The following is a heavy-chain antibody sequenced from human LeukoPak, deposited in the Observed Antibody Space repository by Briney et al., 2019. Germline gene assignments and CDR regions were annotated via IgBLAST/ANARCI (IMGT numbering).Heavy chain of an antibody. D-gene: IGHD3-10*01. CDR3: TRERGSGSYSFPSIDY. J-gene: IGHJ4*02. Sequence: GGSLRLSCAASGFTFSSYWMHWVRQAPGKGLVWVSRINSDGSSTSYADSVKGRFTISRDNAKNTLYLQMNSLRDEDTAVYYCTRERGSGSYSFPSIDYWGQGTLVTVSS. V-gene: IGHV3-74*01. CDR2: INSDGSST. CDR1: GFTFSSYW.